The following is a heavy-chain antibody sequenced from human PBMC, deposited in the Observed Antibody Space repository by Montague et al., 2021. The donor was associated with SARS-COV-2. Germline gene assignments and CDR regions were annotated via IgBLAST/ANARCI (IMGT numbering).Heavy chain of an antibody. CDR3: ARAPDSGTYCSGDY. V-gene: IGHV4-39*06. Sequence: SETLSLTCTISGGSISSTSYYWGWVRQPPGKGLEWIGSIHDSGSAYYNPSLKRRATIAIDTTKNQFTMNLSSVTAEDTAVYYCARAPDSGTYCSGDYWGQGTPVTVSS. CDR2: IHDSGSA. J-gene: IGHJ4*02. CDR1: GGSISSTSYY. D-gene: IGHD1-26*01.